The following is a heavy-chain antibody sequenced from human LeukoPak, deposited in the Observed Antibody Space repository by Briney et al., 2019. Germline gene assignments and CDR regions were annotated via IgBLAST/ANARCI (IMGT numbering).Heavy chain of an antibody. V-gene: IGHV3-30*18. J-gene: IGHJ4*02. CDR1: GFTFSSYG. D-gene: IGHD6-19*01. CDR3: AKDRRQWLVRGLSVYFDY. CDR2: ISYDGSNK. Sequence: PGRSLRLSCAASGFTFSSYGMHWVRQAPGKGLEWVAVISYDGSNKYYADSVKGRFTISRDNSKNTLYLQMNSLRAEDTAVYYCAKDRRQWLVRGLSVYFDYWGQGTLVTVSS.